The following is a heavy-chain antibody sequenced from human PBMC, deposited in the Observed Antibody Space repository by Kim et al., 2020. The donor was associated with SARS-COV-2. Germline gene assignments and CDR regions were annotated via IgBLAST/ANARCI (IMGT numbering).Heavy chain of an antibody. V-gene: IGHV4-34*01. D-gene: IGHD6-13*01. CDR1: GASFTNYY. CDR2: ISPGGST. CDR3: ARAPGPARAATGRWGYFRFCMDV. J-gene: IGHJ6*04. Sequence: SETLSLTCAVYGASFTNYYWTWIRQAPGKGLEWIGEISPGGSTSYNPSLKSRVTVSLDMSKKQFSLNLNSVTAADTAVYYCARAPGPARAATGRWGYFRFCMDVWGKGTTVTVSA.